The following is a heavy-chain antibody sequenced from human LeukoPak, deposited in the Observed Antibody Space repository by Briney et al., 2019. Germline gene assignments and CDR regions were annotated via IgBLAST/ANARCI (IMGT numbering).Heavy chain of an antibody. CDR2: IYYSGST. V-gene: IGHV4-61*01. CDR1: GVSVSSGSYY. D-gene: IGHD1-14*01. Sequence: SETLSLTCTVSGVSVSSGSYYWRWVRQPPGKGLEWIGYIYYSGSTNYNPSLKSRVTISVDTSKNQFSLKLSSVTAADTAVYYCASGYNSQYFDYWGQGTLVTVSS. CDR3: ASGYNSQYFDY. J-gene: IGHJ4*02.